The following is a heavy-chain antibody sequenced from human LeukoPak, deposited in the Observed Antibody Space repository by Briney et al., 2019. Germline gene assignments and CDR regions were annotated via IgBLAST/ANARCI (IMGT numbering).Heavy chain of an antibody. V-gene: IGHV1-18*01. Sequence: ASVTVSCKASGYTFTSYGISWARQAPGQGREWMGWISAYNGNTNYAQKLQGRVTMTTDTSTSTAYMELRSLRSDDTAVYYCARDDASYGMDVWGQGTTVTVSS. CDR3: ARDDASYGMDV. J-gene: IGHJ6*02. CDR2: ISAYNGNT. CDR1: GYTFTSYG.